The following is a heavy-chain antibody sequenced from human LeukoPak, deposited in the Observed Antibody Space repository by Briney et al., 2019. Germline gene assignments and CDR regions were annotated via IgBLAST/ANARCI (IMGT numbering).Heavy chain of an antibody. CDR2: ISYDGANK. V-gene: IGHV3-30*18. CDR1: GFTFSSYS. CDR3: AKASHRGGDCPDY. D-gene: IGHD2-21*02. Sequence: GGSLRLSCAASGFTFSSYSMNWVRQAPGKGLEWVGIISYDGANKFYADSVKGRFTISRDNSKNTVYLQMNSLRTEDTALYYCAKASHRGGDCPDYWGQGTLVSVSS. J-gene: IGHJ4*02.